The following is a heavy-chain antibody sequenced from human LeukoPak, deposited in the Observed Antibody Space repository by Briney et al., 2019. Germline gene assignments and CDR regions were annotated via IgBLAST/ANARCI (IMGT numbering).Heavy chain of an antibody. CDR2: ISSTSDYI. V-gene: IGHV3-21*01. J-gene: IGHJ4*02. CDR3: VRDGGMTQQRRFFFDY. D-gene: IGHD1-26*01. CDR1: GFTFSSYS. Sequence: PGGSLRLSCAASGFTFSSYSMNWVRQAPGEGLEWVSSISSTSDYIYYADSLKGRFTVSRDNARNSLYLQMNSLRAEDSAVYYCVRDGGMTQQRRFFFDYWGRGTPVTVSS.